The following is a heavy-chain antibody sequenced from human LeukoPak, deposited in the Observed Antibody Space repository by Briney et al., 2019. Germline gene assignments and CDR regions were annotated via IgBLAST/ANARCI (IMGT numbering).Heavy chain of an antibody. CDR3: ASAYDSSGYYPYYFDY. J-gene: IGHJ4*02. CDR2: IIPIFGTA. D-gene: IGHD3-22*01. V-gene: IGHV1-69*13. Sequence: SVKVSCKASGGTFSSYAISWVRQAPGQGLEWMGGIIPIFGTANYAQKFQGRVTITADESTSTAYMELSSLRSEDTAVYYCASAYDSSGYYPYYFDYWGQGTLVTVSS. CDR1: GGTFSSYA.